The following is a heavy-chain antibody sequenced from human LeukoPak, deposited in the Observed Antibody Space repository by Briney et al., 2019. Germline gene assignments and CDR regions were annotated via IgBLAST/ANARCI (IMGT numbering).Heavy chain of an antibody. CDR3: ARVGYYYGSGSYYRFDY. V-gene: IGHV4-4*07. CDR1: GGSISSYY. Sequence: SETLSLTCTFSGGSISSYYWSWIRQPAGKGLEWIGRIYTSGSTNYNPSLKGRVTMSVDTSKNQFSLKLSSVTAADTAVYYCARVGYYYGSGSYYRFDYWGQGTLVTVSS. CDR2: IYTSGST. D-gene: IGHD3-10*01. J-gene: IGHJ4*02.